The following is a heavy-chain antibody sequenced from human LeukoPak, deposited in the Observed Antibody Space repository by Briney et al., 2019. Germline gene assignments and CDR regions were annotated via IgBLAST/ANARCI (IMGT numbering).Heavy chain of an antibody. CDR1: VYTLSITF. J-gene: IGHJ4*01. V-gene: IGHV1-18*01. CDR2: ISAYNRNT. Sequence: GSPRASSEPSVYTLSITFINSVREAPGQRRGWMGRISAYNRNTSYAQKFQGRVTMPTDSSTTTAYMDLASLRSDDTAVYYCARGGTYYPCIDYWGQGTLVTVSS. D-gene: IGHD1-26*01. CDR3: ARGGTYYPCIDY.